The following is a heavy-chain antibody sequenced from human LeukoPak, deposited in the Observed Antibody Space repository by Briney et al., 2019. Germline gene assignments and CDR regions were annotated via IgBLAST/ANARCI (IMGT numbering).Heavy chain of an antibody. Sequence: PGGSLRLSCAASGFTFSNYWMRWVRQPPGKGLVWVSRVKSDGSITTYADSVKGRFTISRDNAKNTLSLQMSSLRAEDTAVYYCVRAVYSSGDNYYYYMDVWGKGTTITVSS. J-gene: IGHJ6*03. D-gene: IGHD6-19*01. CDR2: VKSDGSIT. V-gene: IGHV3-74*01. CDR3: VRAVYSSGDNYYYYMDV. CDR1: GFTFSNYW.